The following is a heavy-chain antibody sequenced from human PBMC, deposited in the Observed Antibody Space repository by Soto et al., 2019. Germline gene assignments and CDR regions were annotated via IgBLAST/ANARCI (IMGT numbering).Heavy chain of an antibody. V-gene: IGHV4-4*07. Sequence: PSETLSLTCPVSGASISSFNWNWVRQPAGKGPEWVGRLNIAGTINYNPSLKSRITMSMDTSKNQISLHLRSVTAADTAIYYCARDRGEYTSSWFWHFSHWGHGTLVTVSS. CDR3: ARDRGEYTSSWFWHFSH. D-gene: IGHD6-13*01. CDR1: GASISSFN. CDR2: LNIAGTI. J-gene: IGHJ1*01.